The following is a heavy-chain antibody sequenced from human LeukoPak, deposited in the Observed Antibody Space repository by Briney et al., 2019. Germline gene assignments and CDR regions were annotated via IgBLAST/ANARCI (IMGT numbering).Heavy chain of an antibody. CDR2: INSDGSST. D-gene: IGHD3-10*01. J-gene: IGHJ5*02. V-gene: IGHV3-74*01. CDR1: GFTFSSYW. CDR3: ARRVRRPSLWFGDNWFDP. Sequence: PGGSLRLSCAASGFTFSSYWMHWVRQAPGKGLVWVSRINSDGSSTSYADSVKGRFTISRDNAKNTLYLQMNSLRAEDTAVYYCARRVRRPSLWFGDNWFDPWGQGTLVTVSS.